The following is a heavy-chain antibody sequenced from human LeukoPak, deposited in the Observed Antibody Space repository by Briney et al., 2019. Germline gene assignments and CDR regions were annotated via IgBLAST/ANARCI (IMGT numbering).Heavy chain of an antibody. Sequence: GGSLRLSCAASGFTVSTNYMSWVRQAPGKGLEWVSLIYSGGSAYYTDSVKGRFTISRDNAKNTLYLQMNSLRAEDTAVYYCASRGYQPHHWGQGTLVTVSS. D-gene: IGHD2-2*01. CDR3: ASRGYQPHH. CDR1: GFTVSTNY. V-gene: IGHV3-53*01. CDR2: IYSGGSA. J-gene: IGHJ5*02.